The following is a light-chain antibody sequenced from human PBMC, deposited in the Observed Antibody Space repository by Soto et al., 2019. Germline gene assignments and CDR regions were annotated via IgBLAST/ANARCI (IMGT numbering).Light chain of an antibody. CDR3: QQYNNWPGT. Sequence: IVMTQSPATLPVSPGERATLSCSTSQSVDSRLAWYQHKPGQAPRLLIYGASNRATGIPARFSGSGSGTEFTLTIDSLQSEDFAIYFCQQYNNWPGTFGGGTKVDI. CDR2: GAS. CDR1: QSVDSR. V-gene: IGKV3-15*01. J-gene: IGKJ4*01.